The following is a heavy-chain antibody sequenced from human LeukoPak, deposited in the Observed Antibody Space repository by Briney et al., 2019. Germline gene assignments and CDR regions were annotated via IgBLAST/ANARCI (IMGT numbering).Heavy chain of an antibody. CDR1: GYTFTSYY. CDR2: SDPKSGAT. Sequence: GASVQVSCKTSGYTFTSYYIHWLRQAPGQRFEWMGWSDPKSGATKYEHFQGRVTMTRDTSISTAYMELSRLTSDDTAVYYCARVGSDSSGWRRFDYWGQGTLVTVSS. V-gene: IGHV1-2*02. J-gene: IGHJ4*02. D-gene: IGHD6-19*01. CDR3: ARVGSDSSGWRRFDY.